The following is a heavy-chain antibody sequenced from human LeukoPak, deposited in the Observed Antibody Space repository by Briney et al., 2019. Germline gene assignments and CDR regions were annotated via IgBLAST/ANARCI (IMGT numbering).Heavy chain of an antibody. CDR2: IYYSGST. Sequence: SETLSLTCTVSGGSISSSSYYWGWIRQPPGKGLEWTGSIYYSGSTYYNPSLKSRVTISVDTSKNQFSLKLSSVTAADTAVYYCARALADWNYVHYYFDYWGQGTLVTVSS. D-gene: IGHD1-7*01. J-gene: IGHJ4*02. CDR3: ARALADWNYVHYYFDY. CDR1: GGSISSSSYY. V-gene: IGHV4-39*01.